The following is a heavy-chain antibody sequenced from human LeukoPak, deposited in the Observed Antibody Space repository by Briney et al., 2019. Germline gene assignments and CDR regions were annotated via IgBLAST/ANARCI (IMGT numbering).Heavy chain of an antibody. V-gene: IGHV4-34*08. CDR2: INHSGST. D-gene: IGHD3-10*01. Sequence: TGGSLRLSCAASGFTFSSYAMHWVRQPPGKGLEWIGEINHSGSTNYNPSLKSRVTISVDTSKNQFSLKLSSVTAADTAVYYCFGRPRYYYYGMDVWGQGTTVTVSS. CDR3: FGRPRYYYYGMDV. CDR1: GFTFSSYA. J-gene: IGHJ6*02.